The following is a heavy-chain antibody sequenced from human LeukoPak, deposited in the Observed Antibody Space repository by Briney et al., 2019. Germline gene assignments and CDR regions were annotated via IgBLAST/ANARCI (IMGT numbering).Heavy chain of an antibody. J-gene: IGHJ6*03. D-gene: IGHD3-10*01. V-gene: IGHV3-20*04. CDR2: INWNGGST. CDR1: GFNFSTYW. Sequence: RTGGSLRLSCAASGFNFSTYWMTWVRQAPGKGLEWVSGINWNGGSTGYADSVKGRFTISRDNAKNSLYLQMNSLRAEDTALYYCARSVSMDRGTFYYYMDVWGKGTTITVSS. CDR3: ARSVSMDRGTFYYYMDV.